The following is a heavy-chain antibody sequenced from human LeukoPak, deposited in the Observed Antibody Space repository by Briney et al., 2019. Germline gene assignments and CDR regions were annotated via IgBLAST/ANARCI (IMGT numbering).Heavy chain of an antibody. CDR1: GFTSSA. CDR3: AKESPYYSDRDYYFDH. D-gene: IGHD3-22*01. J-gene: IGHJ4*02. V-gene: IGHV3-30-3*01. Sequence: GGSLRLSCAASGFTSSAMHWVRQAPGKGLEWVAVISYDGNNKYYADSVKGRFTVSRDNSNNTLYLQMNSLRAEDTAVYYCAKESPYYSDRDYYFDHWGQGTLVTVSS. CDR2: ISYDGNNK.